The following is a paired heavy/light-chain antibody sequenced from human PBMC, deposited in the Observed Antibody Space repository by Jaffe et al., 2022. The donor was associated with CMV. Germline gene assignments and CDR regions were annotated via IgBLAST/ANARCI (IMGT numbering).Heavy chain of an antibody. J-gene: IGHJ6*02. V-gene: IGHV1-69*01. Sequence: QVLLEQSGAEVKKPGSSVKVSCEASGGTFSSHAISWVRQAPGQGLEWMGGLIPAFGTAKYAQKFQDRVIITADESTSTVYMELSSLRSEDTAVYYCARGIRAYKYDTSNFYRPPVAYYYYDMDVWGQGTTVTVSS. CDR3: ARGIRAYKYDTSNFYRPPVAYYYYDMDV. CDR2: LIPAFGTA. CDR1: GGTFSSHA. D-gene: IGHD3-22*01.
Light chain of an antibody. Sequence: QSALTQPASVSGSPGQSITISCTRTSSDVGGYAYVSWFQQHPGKAPKLMIYDVTNRPSGVSSRFSGSQSGNTASLTISGLQAEDEAVYYCGSYTSSSTYVIFGGGTKLTVL. J-gene: IGLJ2*01. V-gene: IGLV2-14*03. CDR3: GSYTSSSTYVI. CDR2: DVT. CDR1: SSDVGGYAY.